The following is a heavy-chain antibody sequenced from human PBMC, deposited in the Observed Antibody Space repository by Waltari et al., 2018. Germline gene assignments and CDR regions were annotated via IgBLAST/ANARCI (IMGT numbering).Heavy chain of an antibody. CDR2: IYTGGST. CDR3: ATSNFYPPFDF. V-gene: IGHV4-61*02. J-gene: IGHJ4*02. CDR1: GGSITSSNYY. D-gene: IGHD3-3*01. Sequence: VQLQESGPGVVKPSQTLSLTCSVSGGSITSSNYYWNWIRQSAGKGLQWIGRIYTGGSTKYNPSLASRITISMDTSQNHFSLRLNSVIASDTAVYYCATSNFYPPFDFWGQGTLVTVSS.